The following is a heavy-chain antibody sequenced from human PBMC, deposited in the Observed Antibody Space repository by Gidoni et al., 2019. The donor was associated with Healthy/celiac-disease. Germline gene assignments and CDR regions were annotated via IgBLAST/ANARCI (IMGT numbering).Heavy chain of an antibody. J-gene: IGHJ4*02. CDR3: ARGRLGHAYFDY. CDR2: INPSGGST. CDR1: GYPFTSYY. Sequence: QVHLVQSGAEVKQPGASATVSCQPSGYPFTSYYMPWVRQAPGQGLEWMGIINPSGGSTSYAQKFQGRVTMTRDTSTSTVYMELSSLRSEDTAVYYCARGRLGHAYFDYWGQGTLVTVSS. V-gene: IGHV1-46*01. D-gene: IGHD6-19*01.